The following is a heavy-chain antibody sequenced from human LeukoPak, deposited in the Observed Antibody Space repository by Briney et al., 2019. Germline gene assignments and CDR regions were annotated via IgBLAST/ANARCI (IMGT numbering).Heavy chain of an antibody. D-gene: IGHD6-13*01. CDR2: INHSGST. J-gene: IGHJ5*02. CDR1: GGSFSGYY. Sequence: SETLSLTCVVHGGSFSGYYWSWIRQPPGKGLEWIGEINHSGSTNYNPSLKSRVTISVDTSKNQFSLKLSSVTAADTAVYYCARAALSIAAAGGWFDPWGQGTLVTVSS. V-gene: IGHV4-34*01. CDR3: ARAALSIAAAGGWFDP.